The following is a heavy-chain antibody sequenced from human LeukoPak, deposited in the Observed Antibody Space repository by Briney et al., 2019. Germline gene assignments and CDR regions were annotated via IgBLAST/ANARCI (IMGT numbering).Heavy chain of an antibody. CDR3: ARGGGYNYGTFDY. Sequence: GESLKISCKGSGYSLTNYWIGWVRQIPGKGLEWMGIIYPGDSDTRCSPSFQGQVTISADKSISTAYLQWSSLKASDTAMYYCARGGGYNYGTFDYWGQGTLVTVSS. CDR1: GYSLTNYW. CDR2: IYPGDSDT. D-gene: IGHD5-18*01. V-gene: IGHV5-51*01. J-gene: IGHJ4*02.